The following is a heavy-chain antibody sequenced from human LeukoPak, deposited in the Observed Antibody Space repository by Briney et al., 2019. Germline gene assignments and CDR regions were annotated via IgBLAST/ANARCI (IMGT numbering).Heavy chain of an antibody. CDR1: GYTFTSYG. CDR3: ARDSKRDDYVWGSYRQFDY. Sequence: ASVKVSCKASGYTFTSYGISWVRQAPGQGLEWMGWISAYNGNTNYAQKLQGRVTMTTDTSTSTAYMELRSLRSDDTAVYYCARDSKRDDYVWGSYRQFDYWGQGTLATVSS. D-gene: IGHD3-16*02. J-gene: IGHJ4*02. CDR2: ISAYNGNT. V-gene: IGHV1-18*01.